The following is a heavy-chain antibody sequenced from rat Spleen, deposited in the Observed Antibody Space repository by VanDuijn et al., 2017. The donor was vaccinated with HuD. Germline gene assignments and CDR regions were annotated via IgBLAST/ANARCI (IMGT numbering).Heavy chain of an antibody. D-gene: IGHD1-8*01. V-gene: IGHV5S23*01. CDR1: GFTYSNYV. J-gene: IGHJ3*01. CDR3: AKEGDGGYSSYPNWFAY. Sequence: EVQLVESGGGLIQPGRSLKVSCAASGFTYSNYVMAWFRQAPTKGLEWVASISTGGGKTYNRDSVKGRFTISRDYAKNTLYLQMDSLRSEDTATYYCAKEGDGGYSSYPNWFAYWGQGTLVTVSS. CDR2: ISTGGGKT.